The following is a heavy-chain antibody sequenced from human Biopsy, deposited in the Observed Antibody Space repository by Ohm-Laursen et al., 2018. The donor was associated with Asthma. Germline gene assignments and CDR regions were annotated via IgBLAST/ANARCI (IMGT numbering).Heavy chain of an antibody. CDR1: GDSISSSSYY. CDR3: ARHRGDSSGYYYDSFDY. CDR2: NYYSGNT. V-gene: IGHV4-39*01. Sequence: SQTLSLTCTVSGDSISSSSYYWGWIRQPPGKGLEWIGSNYYSGNTYYNPSLKSRVTMSVDTSKNQFSLKLYSVTAADTAVYYCARHRGDSSGYYYDSFDYWGQGTLVTVSS. J-gene: IGHJ4*02. D-gene: IGHD3-22*01.